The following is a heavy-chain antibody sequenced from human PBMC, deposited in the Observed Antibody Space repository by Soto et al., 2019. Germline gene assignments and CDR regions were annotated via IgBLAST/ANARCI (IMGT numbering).Heavy chain of an antibody. D-gene: IGHD4-17*01. CDR3: AKHLGQNDYGDYLQDDAFDI. CDR1: GFTFSSYA. Sequence: PGGSLRLSCAASGFTFSSYAMSWVRQAPGKGLEWVSAISGSGGSTYYADSVKGRFTISRDNSKNTLYLQMNSLRAEDTAVYYCAKHLGQNDYGDYLQDDAFDIWGQGTMVTVSS. V-gene: IGHV3-23*01. CDR2: ISGSGGST. J-gene: IGHJ3*02.